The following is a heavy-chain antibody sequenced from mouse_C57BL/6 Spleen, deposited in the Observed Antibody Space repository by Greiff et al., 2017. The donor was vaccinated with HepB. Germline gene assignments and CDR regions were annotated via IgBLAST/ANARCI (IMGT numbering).Heavy chain of an antibody. CDR3: AREDGYYAWFAY. Sequence: QVQLQQPGAELVKPGASVKVSCKASGYTFTSYWMHWVKQRPGQGLEWIGRIHPSDSDTNYNQKFKGKATLTVDKSSSPAYMQLSSLTSEDSAVYYCAREDGYYAWFAYWGQGTLVTVSA. V-gene: IGHV1-74*01. CDR1: GYTFTSYW. CDR2: IHPSDSDT. J-gene: IGHJ3*01. D-gene: IGHD2-3*01.